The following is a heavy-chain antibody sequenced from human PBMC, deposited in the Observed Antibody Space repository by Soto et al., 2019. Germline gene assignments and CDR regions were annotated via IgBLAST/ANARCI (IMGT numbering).Heavy chain of an antibody. J-gene: IGHJ2*01. CDR1: GYTFTSYD. V-gene: IGHV1-8*01. CDR3: ARGLVVVSATYWYFDL. D-gene: IGHD2-15*01. CDR2: MNPNSGKA. Sequence: QVQLVQSGAEVKKPGASVKVSCKASGYTFTSYDINWVRQAAGQGLEWIGWMNPNSGKAVYAQKFQGRVTMAGNTSISTDYMVLSSLRSDDTAVSFCARGLVVVSATYWYFDLWGRGTLVTVSS.